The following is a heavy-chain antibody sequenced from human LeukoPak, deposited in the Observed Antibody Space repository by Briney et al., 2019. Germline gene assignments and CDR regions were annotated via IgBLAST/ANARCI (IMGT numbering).Heavy chain of an antibody. Sequence: SETLSLTCTVSGGSISSGDYYWSWIRQPPGKGLEWIGYIYDSGSTYYNPSLKSRVTISVDTSKNQFSLKLSSVTAADTAVYYCAREELGDAFDIWGQGTMVTVSS. V-gene: IGHV4-30-4*08. J-gene: IGHJ3*02. CDR1: GGSISSGDYY. CDR3: AREELGDAFDI. CDR2: IYDSGST. D-gene: IGHD2/OR15-2a*01.